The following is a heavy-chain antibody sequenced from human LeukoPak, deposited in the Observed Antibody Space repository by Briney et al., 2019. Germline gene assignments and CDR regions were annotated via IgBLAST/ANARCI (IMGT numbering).Heavy chain of an antibody. CDR2: INYSGGT. CDR3: ARREDCSSTSCYPGWGYYFDY. Sequence: SQTLSLTCTVAAGSISSSSYYWGWLRQPPGKGLEWIGSINYSGGTYCDPSLKCRDTICVDTYKNQFSLKLSSVTAADTAVYYCARREDCSSTSCYPGWGYYFDYWGQGTLVSVSS. V-gene: IGHV4-39*01. J-gene: IGHJ4*02. CDR1: AGSISSSSYY. D-gene: IGHD2-2*01.